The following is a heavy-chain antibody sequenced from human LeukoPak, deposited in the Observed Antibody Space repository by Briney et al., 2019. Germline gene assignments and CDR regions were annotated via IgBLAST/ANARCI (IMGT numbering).Heavy chain of an antibody. Sequence: SETLSLTCTVSGGSISSGGYYWSWIRQHPGKGLEWIGYIYYSGGNYYNPSLKSRVTISVDTSKNQFSLKLSSVTAADTAVYYCARDLGDLGGYFDYWGQGTLVTVSS. V-gene: IGHV4-31*03. CDR3: ARDLGDLGGYFDY. CDR2: IYYSGGN. CDR1: GGSISSGGYY. J-gene: IGHJ4*02. D-gene: IGHD3-16*01.